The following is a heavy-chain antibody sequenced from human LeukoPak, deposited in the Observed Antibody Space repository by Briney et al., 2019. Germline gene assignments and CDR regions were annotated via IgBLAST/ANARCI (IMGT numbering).Heavy chain of an antibody. V-gene: IGHV4-59*01. J-gene: IGHJ5*02. Sequence: SETLSLTCTVSGGSIRSSHWSWIRQPPGKGLEFIGYIYYSGSSNYHPSLKSRVTMSVDTSKNQFSPKLNSVTSADTAVYYCAKAAGYSTIYWFDPWGQGTLVTISP. CDR3: AKAAGYSTIYWFDP. D-gene: IGHD6-13*01. CDR1: GGSIRSSH. CDR2: IYYSGSS.